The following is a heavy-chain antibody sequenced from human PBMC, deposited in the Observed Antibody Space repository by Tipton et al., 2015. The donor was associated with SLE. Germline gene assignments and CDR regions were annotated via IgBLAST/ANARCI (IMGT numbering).Heavy chain of an antibody. V-gene: IGHV4-34*01. CDR1: GGSFNGYY. J-gene: IGHJ4*02. D-gene: IGHD4-17*01. Sequence: LRLSCAVYGGSFNGYYCSWVRQPPGEGLEGIGEINHSGSTNYNPSLKSRVTISVDTSKNQFSLKLTSLTAADTAVYYCARGLYGDEPGYWGQGTLVTVSS. CDR3: ARGLYGDEPGY. CDR2: INHSGST.